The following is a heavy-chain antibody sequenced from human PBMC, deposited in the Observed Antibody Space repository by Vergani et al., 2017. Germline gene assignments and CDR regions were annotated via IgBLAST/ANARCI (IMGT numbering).Heavy chain of an antibody. CDR2: ISWDGGST. CDR1: GFTFDDYA. Sequence: EVQLLESGGGLVQPGGSLRLSCAASGFTFDDYAMHWVRQAPGKGLEWVSLISWDGGSTYYADSVKGRFTISRDNSKNSLYLQMNSLRAEDTALYYCAKDISLSSYEDDAFDIWGQGTMVTVSS. D-gene: IGHD5-18*01. CDR3: AKDISLSSYEDDAFDI. V-gene: IGHV3-43D*03. J-gene: IGHJ3*02.